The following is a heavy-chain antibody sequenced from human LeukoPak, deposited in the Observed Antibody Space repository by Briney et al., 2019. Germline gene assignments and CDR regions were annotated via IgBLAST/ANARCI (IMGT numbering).Heavy chain of an antibody. CDR1: GVAFTNYA. CDR3: ARDYADYVGFFFFDH. J-gene: IGHJ4*02. Sequence: GGSLRLSCAASGVAFTNYAMNWVRLAPGKGLEWVSSISDSGGSTYYADSAKRRFTISRDNSKNTLYLQMYSLTAEETAVYYCARDYADYVGFFFFDHWGQGTLVTVSS. V-gene: IGHV3-23*01. CDR2: ISDSGGST. D-gene: IGHD4-17*01.